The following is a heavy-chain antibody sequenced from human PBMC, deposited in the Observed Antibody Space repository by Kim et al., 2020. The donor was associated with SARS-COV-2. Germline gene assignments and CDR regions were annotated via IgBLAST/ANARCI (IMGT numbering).Heavy chain of an antibody. V-gene: IGHV1-3*01. D-gene: IGHD1-26*01. Sequence: SQKFQGRVTITRDTSASTAYMELSSLRSEDTAVYYCARDKASYSAEYFQHWGQGTLVTVSS. CDR3: ARDKASYSAEYFQH. J-gene: IGHJ1*01.